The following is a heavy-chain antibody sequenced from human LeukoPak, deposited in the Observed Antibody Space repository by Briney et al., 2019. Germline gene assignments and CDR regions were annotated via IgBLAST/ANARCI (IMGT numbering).Heavy chain of an antibody. Sequence: SETLSLTCTVSGGSISSYYWSWIRQPPGKGLEWIGYIYYSGSTNYNPSLKSRVTISVDTSKNQFSLKLSSVTAADTAVYYCARQQQLVFDYWGQGTLVTVSS. J-gene: IGHJ4*02. D-gene: IGHD6-13*01. CDR1: GGSISSYY. CDR2: IYYSGST. CDR3: ARQQQLVFDY. V-gene: IGHV4-59*01.